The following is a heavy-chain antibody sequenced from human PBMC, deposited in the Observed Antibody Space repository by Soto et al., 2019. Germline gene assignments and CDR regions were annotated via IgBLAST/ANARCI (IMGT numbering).Heavy chain of an antibody. Sequence: GGSLRRSCAASGFTFSRYGMSWVRLAPGKGLEWVSAISGSGGSTYYADSVKGRFTISRDNSKNTLYLQMNSLRAEDTAVYYCAKDPSGSYYWGLDYWGQGTLVTVSS. CDR3: AKDPSGSYYWGLDY. CDR2: ISGSGGST. CDR1: GFTFSRYG. V-gene: IGHV3-23*01. D-gene: IGHD1-26*01. J-gene: IGHJ4*02.